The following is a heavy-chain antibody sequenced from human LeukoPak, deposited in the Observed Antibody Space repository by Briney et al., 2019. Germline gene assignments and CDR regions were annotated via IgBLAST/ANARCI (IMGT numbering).Heavy chain of an antibody. V-gene: IGHV1-69*13. Sequence: ASVKVSCKASGYTFTSYDFNWVRQATGQRPEWMGGIIPIFGTANYAQKFQGRVTITADESTSTAYMELSSLRSEDTAVYYCARGKIDWDGYNPSVHAFDIWGQGTMVTVSS. D-gene: IGHD5-24*01. J-gene: IGHJ3*02. CDR1: GYTFTSYD. CDR3: ARGKIDWDGYNPSVHAFDI. CDR2: IIPIFGTA.